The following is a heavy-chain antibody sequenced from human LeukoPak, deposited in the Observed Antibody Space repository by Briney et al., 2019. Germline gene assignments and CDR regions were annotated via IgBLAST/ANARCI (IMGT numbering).Heavy chain of an antibody. Sequence: SETLSLTYTVSGGSISSYYWSWIRQPAGKGLEWIGRIYTSGSTNYNPSLKSRVTISVDTSKNQFSLKLSSVTAADTAVYYCARVITGRFGELPIDYWGQGTLVTVSS. J-gene: IGHJ4*02. CDR2: IYTSGST. V-gene: IGHV4-4*07. D-gene: IGHD3-10*01. CDR3: ARVITGRFGELPIDY. CDR1: GGSISSYY.